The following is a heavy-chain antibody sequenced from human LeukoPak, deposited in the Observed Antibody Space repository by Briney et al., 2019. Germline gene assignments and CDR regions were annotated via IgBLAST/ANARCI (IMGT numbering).Heavy chain of an antibody. CDR1: GFTFSSYS. CDR3: ARGHYYDSSGYDY. V-gene: IGHV3-48*01. J-gene: IGHJ4*02. Sequence: GGSLRLSCAASGFTFSSYSMMWVRQAPGKGLEWVSYISSSSTTIHYADSVKGRFTISRDNAKNSVYLQMNSLRAEDTAVYYCARGHYYDSSGYDYWGQGTLVTVSS. CDR2: ISSSSTTI. D-gene: IGHD3-22*01.